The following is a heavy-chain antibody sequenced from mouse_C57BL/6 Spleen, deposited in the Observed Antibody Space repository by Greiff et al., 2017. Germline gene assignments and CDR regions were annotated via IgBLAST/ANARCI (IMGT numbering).Heavy chain of an antibody. D-gene: IGHD1-1*01. Sequence: QVQLQQPGAELVRPGSSVKLSCKASGYTFTSYWMDWVKQRPGQGLEWIGNIYPSDSETHYNQKFKDKATLTVDKSSSTAYMQLSSLTSEDSAVYYCARETTVVPYAMDYWGQGTSVTVSS. CDR1: GYTFTSYW. CDR3: ARETTVVPYAMDY. CDR2: IYPSDSET. V-gene: IGHV1-61*01. J-gene: IGHJ4*01.